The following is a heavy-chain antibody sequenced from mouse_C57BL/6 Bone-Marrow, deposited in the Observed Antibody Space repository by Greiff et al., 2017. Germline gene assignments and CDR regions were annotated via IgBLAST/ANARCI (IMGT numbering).Heavy chain of an antibody. CDR2: ILPGSGST. V-gene: IGHV1-9*01. CDR1: GYTFTGYW. CDR3: ARGKVRDYYGSSPSLYYAMDY. J-gene: IGHJ4*01. D-gene: IGHD1-1*01. Sequence: QVQLQQSGAELMKPGASVKLSCKATGYTFTGYWIEWVKQRPGHGLEWIGGILPGSGSTNYNEKFKGKATFTADTSSNTAYLQLSSLTTEDSAIYYWARGKVRDYYGSSPSLYYAMDYWGQGTTVTVSS.